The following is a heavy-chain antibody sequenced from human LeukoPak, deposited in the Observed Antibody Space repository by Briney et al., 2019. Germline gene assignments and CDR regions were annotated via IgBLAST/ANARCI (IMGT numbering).Heavy chain of an antibody. CDR2: IKQDGSEK. Sequence: PGGSLRLSCAASGFTFSSYWMSWVRQAPGKGLEWVANIKQDGSEKYYVDSVKGRFTISRDSAKNSLYLQMNSLRAEDTAVFYCAREGGGSGTYFGFYDYYYMDVWGKGTTVTISS. V-gene: IGHV3-7*01. CDR3: AREGGGSGTYFGFYDYYYMDV. CDR1: GFTFSSYW. J-gene: IGHJ6*03. D-gene: IGHD3-10*01.